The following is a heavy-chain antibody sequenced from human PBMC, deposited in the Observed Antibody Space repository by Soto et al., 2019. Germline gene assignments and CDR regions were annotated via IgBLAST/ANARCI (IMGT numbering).Heavy chain of an antibody. CDR3: ARVFDTSGDRMAV. D-gene: IGHD5-12*01. V-gene: IGHV3-33*01. CDR1: GLTCRGYG. CDR2: IWYDGSNQ. J-gene: IGHJ6*02. Sequence: GALRLSCAASGLTCRGYGMHWVRQAPGKGLEWVAIIWYDGSNQSYVDSVRGRFTISRDNSKDTLYLQMNSLRAEDTGVYYCARVFDTSGDRMAVWGQGTTVTVPS.